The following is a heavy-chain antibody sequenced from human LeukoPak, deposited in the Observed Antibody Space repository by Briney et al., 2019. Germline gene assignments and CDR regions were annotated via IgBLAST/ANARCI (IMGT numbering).Heavy chain of an antibody. CDR1: GITFSSYW. CDR2: INSDGSST. D-gene: IGHD3-10*01. J-gene: IGHJ4*02. V-gene: IGHV3-74*01. Sequence: GGSLRLSCAASGITFSSYWMHWVRQAPGKGLVWVSRINSDGSSTFYADSVKGRFTTSRDNAENTVYLQMNSLRADDTAVYYCARIPGGSGSQYDYWGQGTLVIVSS. CDR3: ARIPGGSGSQYDY.